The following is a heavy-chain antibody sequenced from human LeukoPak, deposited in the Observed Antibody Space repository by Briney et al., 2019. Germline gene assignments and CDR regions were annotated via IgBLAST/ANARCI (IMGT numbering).Heavy chain of an antibody. J-gene: IGHJ4*02. CDR1: GFTFSSYW. CDR3: AKSIGSGSY. D-gene: IGHD3-10*01. V-gene: IGHV3-7*03. CDR2: IKQDGSEK. Sequence: GGSLRLSCAASGFTFSSYWMSWVRQAPGKGLEWVANIKQDGSEKYYVDSVKGRFTISRDNSKNTLYLQMNSLRAEDTAVYYCAKSIGSGSYWGQGTLVTVSS.